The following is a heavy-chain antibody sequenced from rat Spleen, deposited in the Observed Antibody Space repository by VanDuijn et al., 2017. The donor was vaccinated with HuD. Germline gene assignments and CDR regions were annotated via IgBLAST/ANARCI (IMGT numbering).Heavy chain of an antibody. V-gene: IGHV3-1*01. CDR1: GYSITSNY. CDR3: ARHGYNSYFDY. D-gene: IGHD1-9*01. Sequence: EVQLQESGPGLVKPSQSLSLTCSVTGYSITSNYWGWIRKFPGNKMEWMAYISYSGSTGFNPSLKSRISITRDTSKNQFFLQVNSVTTEDTATYYCARHGYNSYFDYWGQGVMVTVSS. CDR2: ISYSGST. J-gene: IGHJ2*01.